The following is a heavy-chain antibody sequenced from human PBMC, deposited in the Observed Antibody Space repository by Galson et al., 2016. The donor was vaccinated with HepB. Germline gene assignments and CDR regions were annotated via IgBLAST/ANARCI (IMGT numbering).Heavy chain of an antibody. Sequence: SETLSLTCTVSGGSIKSHYWSWIRQPPGKGLEWIGYIYHSGRTNSNPSLKSRVTISIDTSKNQFSLKLNSVTAADTAAYYCARDSYFDSRGYFYDVFDSWGQGTMVTVSS. CDR3: ARDSYFDSRGYFYDVFDS. CDR2: IYHSGRT. V-gene: IGHV4-59*11. D-gene: IGHD3-22*01. J-gene: IGHJ3*01. CDR1: GGSIKSHY.